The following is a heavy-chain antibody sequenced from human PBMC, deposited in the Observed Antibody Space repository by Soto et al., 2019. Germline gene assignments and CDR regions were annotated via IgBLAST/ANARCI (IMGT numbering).Heavy chain of an antibody. V-gene: IGHV3-53*04. CDR3: ARIDYGDSY. CDR1: GFTVSSKS. D-gene: IGHD4-17*01. J-gene: IGHJ4*02. Sequence: LRLSCAASGFTVSSKSMSWVRQAPGKGLEWVSVINSRGTTYHADSVKGRFTISRHNSNNTLYLQINSLRLEDTAMYYCARIDYGDSYWGQGTLVTVSS. CDR2: INSRGTT.